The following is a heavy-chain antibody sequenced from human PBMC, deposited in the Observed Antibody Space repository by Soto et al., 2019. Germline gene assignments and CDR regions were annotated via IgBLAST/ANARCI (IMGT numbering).Heavy chain of an antibody. CDR2: FYYTGST. J-gene: IGHJ4*02. Sequence: SETLSLTCTVSGGSVRSGNYYWSWIRQPPGKGLEWIGYFYYTGSTNYNPSLKSRVTISIDASKNQFSLRLSSVTAADTAVYYCARSMYYSDGSNYSPFDYWGQGTLVTVS. CDR1: GGSVRSGNYY. V-gene: IGHV4-61*01. CDR3: ARSMYYSDGSNYSPFDY. D-gene: IGHD3-22*01.